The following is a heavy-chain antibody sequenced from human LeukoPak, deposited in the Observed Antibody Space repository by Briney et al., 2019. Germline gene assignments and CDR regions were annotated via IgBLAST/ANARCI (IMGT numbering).Heavy chain of an antibody. Sequence: PGGSLRLSCAASGFTFDDYAMHWVRQAPGKGLEWVSLISWDGGSTYYADSVKGRFTISRDNSKNSLYLQMNSLRAEDTALYYCAKDKGAGSGSSLDYWGQGTLVTVSS. CDR1: GFTFDDYA. D-gene: IGHD1-26*01. V-gene: IGHV3-43D*03. CDR3: AKDKGAGSGSSLDY. J-gene: IGHJ4*02. CDR2: ISWDGGST.